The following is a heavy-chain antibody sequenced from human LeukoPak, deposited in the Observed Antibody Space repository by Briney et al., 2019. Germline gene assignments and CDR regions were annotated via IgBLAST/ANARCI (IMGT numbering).Heavy chain of an antibody. CDR2: IYSGGST. CDR3: ATYRQVLLPFES. D-gene: IGHD2-8*02. J-gene: IGHJ4*02. CDR1: GFTVSSNY. V-gene: IGHV3-53*01. Sequence: GGSLRLSCAASGFTVSSNYMSWVRQAPGKGLEWVSVIYSGGSTYYADSVKGRFTISRDNSKNTLYLQMISLRVEDTAVYYCATYRQVLLPFESWGQGTLVTVSS.